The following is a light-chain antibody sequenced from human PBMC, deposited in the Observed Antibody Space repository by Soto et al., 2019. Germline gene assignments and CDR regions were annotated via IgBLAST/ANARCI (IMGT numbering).Light chain of an antibody. CDR3: QQYNNLPPET. V-gene: IGKV3-15*01. J-gene: IGKJ2*01. CDR1: QSVNNN. CDR2: GAS. Sequence: EIILTQSPASLSVSPGERATLSCRASQSVNNNLAWYQQKPGQAPRLLIYGASTRATGIPGRFRGSGSGTEFTLIITSLQSEDGAVYFCQQYNNLPPETFGQGPKLEIK.